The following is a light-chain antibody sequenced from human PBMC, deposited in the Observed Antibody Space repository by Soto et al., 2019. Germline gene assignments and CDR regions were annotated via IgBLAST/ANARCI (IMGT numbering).Light chain of an antibody. Sequence: QSVLAQSPSASGSPGQPVTISCTGTSSDIGGYNSVSWYQQHPGKAPKVMIYDVSKRPSGVPDRFSGSKSGNTASLTVSALQAEDEADYYCSSYTDRNNLVFGTGTKVTVL. V-gene: IGLV2-8*01. CDR3: SSYTDRNNLV. CDR1: SSDIGGYNS. J-gene: IGLJ1*01. CDR2: DVS.